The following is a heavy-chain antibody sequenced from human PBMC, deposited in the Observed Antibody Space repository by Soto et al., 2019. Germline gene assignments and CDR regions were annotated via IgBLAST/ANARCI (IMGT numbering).Heavy chain of an antibody. V-gene: IGHV4-59*01. Sequence: SETLSLTCTISGGSISVYYWSWVRQPPGHELEWIGYIYASGSPYYNPSLRSRVTIPADTSKNQISLKLTSPTAADTAVYYCARGVGSSPPRYWGQGTLVTVSS. D-gene: IGHD1-26*01. CDR3: ARGVGSSPPRY. CDR2: IYASGSP. J-gene: IGHJ4*02. CDR1: GGSISVYY.